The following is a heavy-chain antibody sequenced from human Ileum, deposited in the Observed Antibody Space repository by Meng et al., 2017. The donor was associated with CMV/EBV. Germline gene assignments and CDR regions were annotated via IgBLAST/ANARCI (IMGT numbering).Heavy chain of an antibody. J-gene: IGHJ6*02. D-gene: IGHD6-13*01. CDR3: ARVLRDSSRWHNWYYYGLGV. V-gene: IGHV3-30*04. Sequence: YAMHWVRQAPGKGLEWVAFISFDGSNKLYAASVNGRFTISRDNSKNTLYLQMYSLSVEDTAVYYCARVLRDSSRWHNWYYYGLGVWGQGTTVTVSS. CDR1: YA. CDR2: ISFDGSNK.